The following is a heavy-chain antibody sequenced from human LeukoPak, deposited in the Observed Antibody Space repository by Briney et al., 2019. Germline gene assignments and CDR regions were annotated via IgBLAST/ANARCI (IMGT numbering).Heavy chain of an antibody. CDR2: ISSSSTYT. J-gene: IGHJ4*02. CDR3: ARAYSYGPDY. V-gene: IGHV3-11*05. D-gene: IGHD5-18*01. Sequence: PGGSLRLSCAASGFTFSSYAMSWIRQAPGKGLEWVSYISSSSTYTNYADSVKGRFTISRDNAKNSLYLQMNSLRAEDTAVYYCARAYSYGPDYWGQGTLVTVSS. CDR1: GFTFSSYA.